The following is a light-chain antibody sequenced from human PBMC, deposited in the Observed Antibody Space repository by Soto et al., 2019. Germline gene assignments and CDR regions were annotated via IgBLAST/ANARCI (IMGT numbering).Light chain of an antibody. J-gene: IGKJ5*01. Sequence: ENVLTQSPGTLSLSPGERANLSCRASQTVSSYLTWYQQRPGQAPRLLISGASRRATGIPDRFSGSGSGTDFTLTISRLEPEDFALYYCQQYCTSPITFGQGTRLEIK. CDR2: GAS. CDR1: QTVSSY. CDR3: QQYCTSPIT. V-gene: IGKV3-20*01.